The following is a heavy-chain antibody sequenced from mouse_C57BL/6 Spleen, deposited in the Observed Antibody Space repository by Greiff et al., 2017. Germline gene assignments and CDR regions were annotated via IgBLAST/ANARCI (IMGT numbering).Heavy chain of an antibody. D-gene: IGHD1-1*01. J-gene: IGHJ2*01. Sequence: QVQLQQPGAELVMPGASVKLSCKASGYTFTSYWMHWVKQRPGQGLEWIGEIDPSDSYTNYNQKFKGKSTLTVDKSSSTAYMQLSSLTSEDSAVYYCARQITTARDYFDYWGQGTTLTVSS. V-gene: IGHV1-69*01. CDR1: GYTFTSYW. CDR2: IDPSDSYT. CDR3: ARQITTARDYFDY.